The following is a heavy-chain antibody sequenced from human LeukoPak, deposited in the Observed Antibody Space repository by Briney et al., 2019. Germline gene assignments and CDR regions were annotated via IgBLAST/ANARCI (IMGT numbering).Heavy chain of an antibody. D-gene: IGHD3-10*01. CDR3: ARRAGGSGSYFGSYYYYMDV. Sequence: ASVKVSCKASGYTFTSYGISWVRQAPGQGLEWMGWISAYNGNTNYAQKLQGRVTMTTDTSTSTAYMELRSLRSDDTAVYYCARRAGGSGSYFGSYYYYMDVWGKGTTVTISS. CDR1: GYTFTSYG. CDR2: ISAYNGNT. J-gene: IGHJ6*03. V-gene: IGHV1-18*01.